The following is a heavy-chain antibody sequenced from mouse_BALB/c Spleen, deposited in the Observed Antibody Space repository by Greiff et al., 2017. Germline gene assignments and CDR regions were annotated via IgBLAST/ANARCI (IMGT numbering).Heavy chain of an antibody. CDR1: GYTFTSYW. CDR3: ARGLAFDY. J-gene: IGHJ2*01. D-gene: IGHD3-1*01. Sequence: QVQLQQSGAELAKPGASVKMSCKASGYTFTSYWMHWVKQRPGQGMEWIGYINPSTGYTEYNQKFKDKATLTADKSSSTAYMQLSSLTSEDSAVYYGARGLAFDYWGQGTTLTVSS. V-gene: IGHV1-7*01. CDR2: INPSTGYT.